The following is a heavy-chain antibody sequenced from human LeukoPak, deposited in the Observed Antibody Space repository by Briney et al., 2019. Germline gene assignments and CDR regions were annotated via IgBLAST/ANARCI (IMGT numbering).Heavy chain of an antibody. CDR2: IVVGSGNT. CDR1: GFTFTSSA. J-gene: IGHJ4*02. D-gene: IGHD3-22*01. V-gene: IGHV1-58*02. CDR3: AADPYYYDSSGYR. Sequence: ASVKVSCKAPGFTFTSSAMQWVRQARGQRLEWIGWIVVGSGNTNYAQKFQERVTITRDMSTSTAYMELSSLRSEDTAVYYCAADPYYYDSSGYRWGQGTLVTVSS.